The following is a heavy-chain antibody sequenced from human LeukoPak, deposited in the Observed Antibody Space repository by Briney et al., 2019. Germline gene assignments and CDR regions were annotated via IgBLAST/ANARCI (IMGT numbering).Heavy chain of an antibody. Sequence: GGSLRLSCAASGFTFDDYAMHWVRHAPGKGLEWVSGISWNSGSIGYADSVKGRFTISRDNAKNSLYMQMNSLRAEDMALYYCAKDLSSGSYYHDAFDIWGQGTMVTVSS. CDR1: GFTFDDYA. CDR2: ISWNSGSI. J-gene: IGHJ3*02. V-gene: IGHV3-9*03. CDR3: AKDLSSGSYYHDAFDI. D-gene: IGHD3-10*01.